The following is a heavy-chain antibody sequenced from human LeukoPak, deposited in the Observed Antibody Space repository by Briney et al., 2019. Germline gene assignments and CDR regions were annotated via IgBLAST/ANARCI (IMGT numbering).Heavy chain of an antibody. V-gene: IGHV3-23*01. J-gene: IGHJ4*02. CDR1: GFSISSYA. CDR2: DSGSGTGT. D-gene: IGHD2-21*01. CDR3: AKEAPHTAVLIALPEWNFIDS. Sequence: PGGSLRLSCATSGFSISSYAMSWVRQAPGKGLEWVAIDSGSGTGTYYADSVKGRFTVSRDFFTSTLYLEMTSLRADDTAVYFCAKEAPHTAVLIALPEWNFIDSWGRGVLVTVSS.